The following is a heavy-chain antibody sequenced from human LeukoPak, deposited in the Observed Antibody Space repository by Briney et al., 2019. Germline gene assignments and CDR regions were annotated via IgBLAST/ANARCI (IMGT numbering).Heavy chain of an antibody. CDR3: AKDLQWLGYFAY. D-gene: IGHD6-19*01. CDR2: ISGSGGST. Sequence: GGSLRLSCAASGFTFSSYAMSWVRQAPGKGLEWVSAISGSGGSTYYADSVKVRFTISRDNSKNTLYLQMNSLRAEDTAVYYCAKDLQWLGYFAYWGQGTLVTVSS. V-gene: IGHV3-23*01. CDR1: GFTFSSYA. J-gene: IGHJ4*02.